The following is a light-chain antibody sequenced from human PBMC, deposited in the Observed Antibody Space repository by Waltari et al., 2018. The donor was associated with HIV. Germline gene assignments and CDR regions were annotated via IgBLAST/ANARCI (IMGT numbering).Light chain of an antibody. CDR3: LQDYNCPRT. Sequence: AIQMTQFPSSLSASIGDRVPITCRASQGIRNDLAWYQQQPGKAPKLLISGASSLQTGVPSRFSGSGSDTDFTLTIDNLQPEDFATYYCLQDYNCPRTFGQGTRLEIK. CDR2: GAS. CDR1: QGIRND. V-gene: IGKV1-6*02. J-gene: IGKJ2*01.